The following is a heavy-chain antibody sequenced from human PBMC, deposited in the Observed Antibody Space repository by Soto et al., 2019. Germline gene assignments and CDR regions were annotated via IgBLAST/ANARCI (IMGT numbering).Heavy chain of an antibody. CDR1: GDSIMGRRFW. CDR2: IYYRGDT. J-gene: IGHJ4*02. D-gene: IGHD3-9*01. CDR3: ARHPGYYDILTGYTTYYFDY. V-gene: IGHV4-39*01. Sequence: SETLSLTCGVSGDSIMGRRFWWGWVRQSPGKGLEWIGYIYYRGDTFYNPSLKSRVTISLDTPKNQFSLKLSSVTAADTAVYYCARHPGYYDILTGYTTYYFDYWGQGILVTVSS.